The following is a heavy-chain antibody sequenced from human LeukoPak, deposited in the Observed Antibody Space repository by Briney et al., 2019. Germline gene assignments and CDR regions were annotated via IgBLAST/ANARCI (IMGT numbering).Heavy chain of an antibody. Sequence: KTSETLSLTCAVSGYSISSGYYWGWIRQPPGKGLEWIGSIYHSGSTYYNPPLKSRVTISVDTSKNQFSLKLSSVTAADTAVYYCARLYYGGITYYYYYMDVWGKGTTVTVSS. CDR2: IYHSGST. J-gene: IGHJ6*03. CDR1: GYSISSGYY. V-gene: IGHV4-38-2*01. CDR3: ARLYYGGITYYYYYMDV. D-gene: IGHD4-23*01.